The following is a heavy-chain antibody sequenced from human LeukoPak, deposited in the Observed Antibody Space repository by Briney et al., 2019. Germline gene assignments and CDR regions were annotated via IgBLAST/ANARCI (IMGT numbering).Heavy chain of an antibody. V-gene: IGHV3-64D*06. Sequence: GGSLRLSCSASGFTFSTYAMHWVRQAPGTGLEYVSAISGDGITTNYADSVKGRFTISRDNSKNTLYLQMSSLRAEDTALYYCVKDSLPGDCPFDYWGQGTLVTVSS. CDR3: VKDSLPGDCPFDY. CDR1: GFTFSTYA. D-gene: IGHD2-21*01. J-gene: IGHJ4*02. CDR2: ISGDGITT.